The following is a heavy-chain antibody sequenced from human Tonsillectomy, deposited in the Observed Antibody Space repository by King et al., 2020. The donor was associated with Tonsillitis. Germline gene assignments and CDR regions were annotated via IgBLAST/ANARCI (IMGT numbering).Heavy chain of an antibody. CDR1: GFTFSSYS. J-gene: IGHJ4*02. D-gene: IGHD1-26*01. Sequence: VQLVESGGGLVKPGGSLRLYCAASGFTFSSYSMNWVRQAPGKGLEWVSSISSSSSYIYYADSGKGRFTISRDNAKNSLYLQMNSLRAEDTAVYYCARDGVGATPGSDYWGQGTLVTVSS. CDR2: ISSSSSYI. V-gene: IGHV3-21*01. CDR3: ARDGVGATPGSDY.